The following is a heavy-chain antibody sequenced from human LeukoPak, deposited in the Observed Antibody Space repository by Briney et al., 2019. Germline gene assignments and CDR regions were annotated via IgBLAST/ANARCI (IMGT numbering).Heavy chain of an antibody. D-gene: IGHD3-22*01. CDR3: ARRRFGVYYYDSSGYYSPWFDY. Sequence: PSETLSLTCTVSGGSISSYYWSWFRQPPGKGLEWIGYIYYSGSTNYNPSLKSRVTISVDTSKNQFSLKLSSVTAADTAVYYCARRRFGVYYYDSSGYYSPWFDYWGQGTLVTVSS. V-gene: IGHV4-59*12. CDR2: IYYSGST. CDR1: GGSISSYY. J-gene: IGHJ4*02.